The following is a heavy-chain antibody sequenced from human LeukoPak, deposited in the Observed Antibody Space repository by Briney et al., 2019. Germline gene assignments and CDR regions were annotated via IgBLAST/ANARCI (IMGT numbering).Heavy chain of an antibody. CDR2: INPSGGST. J-gene: IGHJ4*02. Sequence: ASVKVSCKASGYIFTSYYMHWVRQAPGQGLEWMGIINPSGGSTSYTQKFQGRVTMTRDTSTTTVSMELSSLRSQDTAVYYCARHKEVGDYYYFDYWGQGTLVTVSS. D-gene: IGHD2/OR15-2a*01. CDR1: GYIFTSYY. V-gene: IGHV1-46*01. CDR3: ARHKEVGDYYYFDY.